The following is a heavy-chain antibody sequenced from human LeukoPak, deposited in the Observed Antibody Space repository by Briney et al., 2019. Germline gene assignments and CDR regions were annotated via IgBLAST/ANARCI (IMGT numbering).Heavy chain of an antibody. Sequence: SETLSLTCTVSGGSIITYYWSWIRQPAGKGLEWIGRIYNSGRTNYNPSLQSRVTMSVDTSRNQFSLKLRSVTAADTAVYYCAREASDTAMATYYFDYWGQGTLVTVSS. D-gene: IGHD5-18*01. V-gene: IGHV4-4*07. CDR1: GGSIITYY. J-gene: IGHJ4*02. CDR2: IYNSGRT. CDR3: AREASDTAMATYYFDY.